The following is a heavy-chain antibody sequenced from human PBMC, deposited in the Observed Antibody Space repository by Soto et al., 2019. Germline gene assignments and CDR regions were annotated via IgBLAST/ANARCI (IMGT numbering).Heavy chain of an antibody. CDR1: GGTFSSYT. J-gene: IGHJ3*02. CDR3: ARWGGIAVAGQAFDI. CDR2: IIPTLGIA. D-gene: IGHD6-19*01. Sequence: SVKVSCKASGGTFSSYTISWVRQAPGQGLEWMGRIIPTLGIANYAQKFQGRVTITADKSTSTAYMELSSLRSEDTAVYYCARWGGIAVAGQAFDIWGQGTMVTVSS. V-gene: IGHV1-69*02.